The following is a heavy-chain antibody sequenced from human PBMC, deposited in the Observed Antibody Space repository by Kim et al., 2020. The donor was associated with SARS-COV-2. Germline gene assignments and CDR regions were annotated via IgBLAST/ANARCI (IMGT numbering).Heavy chain of an antibody. Sequence: SETLSLTCTVSGGSISSGGYYWSWIRQHPGKGLEWIGYIYYSGSTYYNPSLKSRVTISVDTSKNQFSLKLSSVTAADTAVYYCARVLLWFREFPDAFDIWGQGTMVTVSS. CDR3: ARVLLWFREFPDAFDI. J-gene: IGHJ3*02. D-gene: IGHD3-10*01. V-gene: IGHV4-31*03. CDR2: IYYSGST. CDR1: GGSISSGGYY.